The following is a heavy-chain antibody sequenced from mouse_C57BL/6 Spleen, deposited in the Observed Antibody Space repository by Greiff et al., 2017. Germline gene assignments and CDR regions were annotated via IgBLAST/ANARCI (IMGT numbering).Heavy chain of an antibody. V-gene: IGHV5-12*01. CDR3: ARDYYGSSYAMDY. Sequence: EVQGVESGGGLVQPGGSLKLSCAASGFTFSDYYMYWVRQTPEKRLEWVAYISNGGGSTYYPDTVKGRFTISRDNAKNTLYLQMSRLKSEDTAMYYCARDYYGSSYAMDYWGQGTSVTVSS. CDR1: GFTFSDYY. CDR2: ISNGGGST. D-gene: IGHD1-1*01. J-gene: IGHJ4*01.